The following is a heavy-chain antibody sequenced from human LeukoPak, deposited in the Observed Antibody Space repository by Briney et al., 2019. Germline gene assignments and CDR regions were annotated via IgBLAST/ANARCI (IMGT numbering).Heavy chain of an antibody. V-gene: IGHV4-4*07. CDR3: AREQWLAFDY. D-gene: IGHD6-19*01. Sequence: SETLSLACTVSGGSISSYYWSWIRQPAAKGLEWIGRIYTNWTTYYSPSLKSRVTMSVDTSKNQFSLKLSSVTAADTAVYYCAREQWLAFDYWGQGTLVTVSS. CDR2: IYTNWTT. CDR1: GGSISSYY. J-gene: IGHJ4*02.